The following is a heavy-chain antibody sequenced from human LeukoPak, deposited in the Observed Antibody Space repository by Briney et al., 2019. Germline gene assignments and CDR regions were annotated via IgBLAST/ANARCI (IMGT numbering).Heavy chain of an antibody. CDR2: IYYSGST. J-gene: IGHJ4*02. Sequence: PSETLPLTCTVSGGSVSSNIYYCNWIRQPSGKGLEWIGYIYYSGSTNYNPSLKSRVTISVDTSKNQFSLKLTSLTAAETAVYYCAREDSSGYLGYWGQGTLVTVSS. V-gene: IGHV4-61*01. CDR3: AREDSSGYLGY. CDR1: GGSVSSNIYY. D-gene: IGHD3-22*01.